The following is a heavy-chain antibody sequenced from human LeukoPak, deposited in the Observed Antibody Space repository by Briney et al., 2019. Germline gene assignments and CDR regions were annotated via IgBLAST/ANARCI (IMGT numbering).Heavy chain of an antibody. D-gene: IGHD2-2*01. J-gene: IGHJ4*02. CDR2: ILPDGSQK. CDR3: GRLAHNAWYAIDF. V-gene: IGHV3-7*01. Sequence: GGSLRLSCAASGFTFSSNSMTWVRQAPGKGLEWLANILPDGSQKYYVDSVKGRFTISRDNPKNSLYLQINSLRADDTAVYYCGRLAHNAWYAIDFWGQGTLVTVSS. CDR1: GFTFSSNS.